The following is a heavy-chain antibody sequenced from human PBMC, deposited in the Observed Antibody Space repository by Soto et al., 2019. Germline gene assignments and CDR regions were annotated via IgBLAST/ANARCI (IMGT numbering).Heavy chain of an antibody. V-gene: IGHV3-30*18. J-gene: IGHJ6*02. CDR1: GFTFSSYG. D-gene: IGHD6-6*01. CDR3: AKDKWGYSSSSSYGMDV. Sequence: QVQLVESGGGVVQPGRSLRLSCAASGFTFSSYGMHWVRQAPGKGLEWVAVIVYDGSNKYYEESVKGRFTISRDNSKNTLYLQMNGLRAEDTAVYYCAKDKWGYSSSSSYGMDVWGQGTTVTVSS. CDR2: IVYDGSNK.